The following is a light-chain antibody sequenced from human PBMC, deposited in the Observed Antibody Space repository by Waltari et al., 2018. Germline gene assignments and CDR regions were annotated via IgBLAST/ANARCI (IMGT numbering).Light chain of an antibody. Sequence: EIVLTQSPATLSLSPGERATLSCRASQSVSNYLACYQQKPGQAPRLLIYDASNRATGIPARFSCSGSGTDFTLTISSLEPEDFAIYYCQQRSNWLTFGGGTKVEIK. CDR3: QQRSNWLT. V-gene: IGKV3-11*01. J-gene: IGKJ4*01. CDR1: QSVSNY. CDR2: DAS.